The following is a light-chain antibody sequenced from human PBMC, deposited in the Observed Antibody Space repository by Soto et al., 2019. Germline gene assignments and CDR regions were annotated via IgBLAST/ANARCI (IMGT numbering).Light chain of an antibody. Sequence: EIVLTQSPATLSLSPGERATLSCRASQSVGSFLAWYQQKSGQTPRLLIYDASNRVTGIPARFSGSGSGTDFTLTISSLEPEDFAVYYWQHRANWLGTFGPGTKVDMK. CDR1: QSVGSF. J-gene: IGKJ3*01. V-gene: IGKV3-11*01. CDR2: DAS. CDR3: QHRANWLGT.